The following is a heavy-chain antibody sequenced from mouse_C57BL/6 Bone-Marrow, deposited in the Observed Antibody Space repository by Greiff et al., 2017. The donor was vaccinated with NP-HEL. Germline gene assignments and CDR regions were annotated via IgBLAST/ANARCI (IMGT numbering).Heavy chain of an antibody. J-gene: IGHJ2*01. Sequence: VQLQQSVAELVRPGASVKLSCTASGFNIKNTYMHWVKQRPEQGLEWIGRIDPANGNTKYAPKFQGKATLTADKSSNTAYLQLSSLTPEDTATYYCASSRVYYDYDVGYWGQGTTLTVSA. V-gene: IGHV14-3*01. D-gene: IGHD2-4*01. CDR1: GFNIKNTY. CDR3: ASSRVYYDYDVGY. CDR2: IDPANGNT.